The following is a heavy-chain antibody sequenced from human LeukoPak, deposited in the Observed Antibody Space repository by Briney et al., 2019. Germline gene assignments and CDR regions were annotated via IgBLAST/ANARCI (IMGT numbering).Heavy chain of an antibody. CDR3: ARGYYQVDYYGLDV. CDR1: GDSISGYY. Sequence: SETLSLTCTVSGDSISGYYWNWIRQPPGKGLEWIGYIYYSGSTNYNPSLKSRVTISVDTSKNQFSLHLSSVTAADTAVYYCARGYYQVDYYGLDVWGQGTTVIVSS. D-gene: IGHD3-10*01. V-gene: IGHV4-59*01. J-gene: IGHJ6*02. CDR2: IYYSGST.